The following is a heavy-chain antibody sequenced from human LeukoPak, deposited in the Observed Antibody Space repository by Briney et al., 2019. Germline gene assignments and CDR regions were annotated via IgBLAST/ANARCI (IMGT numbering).Heavy chain of an antibody. V-gene: IGHV4-34*01. J-gene: IGHJ6*02. D-gene: IGHD6-19*01. CDR2: INHSGST. CDR1: GGSFSGYY. CDR3: AIGHNLHSSGWPHYYYGMDV. Sequence: SETLSLTCAVYGGSFSGYYWSWIRQPPGKGLEWIGEINHSGSTNYNPSLKSRVTISVDTSKNQFSLKLSSVTAADTAVYYCAIGHNLHSSGWPHYYYGMDVWGQGTTVTVSS.